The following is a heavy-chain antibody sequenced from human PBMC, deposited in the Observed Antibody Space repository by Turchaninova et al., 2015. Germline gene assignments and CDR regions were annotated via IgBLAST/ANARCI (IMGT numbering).Heavy chain of an antibody. D-gene: IGHD2-2*01. J-gene: IGHJ4*02. CDR1: GASVYSFS. CDR2: ISCGGVT. CDR3: ARQTSPAGYHSFDY. Sequence: QVQLQESGPGLVQTSETLSITCRVSGASVYSFSWSWIRHPPGERLEWMGYISCGGVTMYTSSRKSRLTMSLDTSKNQFSLKLESVTAADTAVYYCARQTSPAGYHSFDYWGQGTLITVSS. V-gene: IGHV4-59*08.